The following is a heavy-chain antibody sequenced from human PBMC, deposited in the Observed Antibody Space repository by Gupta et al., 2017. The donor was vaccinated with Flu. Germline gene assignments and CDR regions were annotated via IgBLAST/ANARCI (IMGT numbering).Heavy chain of an antibody. Sequence: QAPGKGLEWVSGIGGSGGSTSYADSVKGRFTISRDNSKNTLYLQMNSLRAEDTAVYYCTQCSSGWYWNYFDHWGQGILVTVSS. CDR3: TQCSSGWYWNYFDH. V-gene: IGHV3-23*01. J-gene: IGHJ4*02. CDR2: IGGSGGST. D-gene: IGHD6-19*01.